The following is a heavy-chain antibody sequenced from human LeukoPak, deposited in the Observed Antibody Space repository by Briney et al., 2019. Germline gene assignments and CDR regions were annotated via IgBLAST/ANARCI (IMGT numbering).Heavy chain of an antibody. D-gene: IGHD1-26*01. J-gene: IGHJ4*02. CDR1: GFTFSSYG. CDR2: IWYDGSNK. Sequence: PGGSLRLSCAASGFTFSSYGMHWVRQAPGKGLEWVAGIWYDGSNKYYADSVKGRFTISRDNSKNTLYLQMNTLRAEDTAVYYCARVGIVGARAFDYWGQGTLVTVSS. V-gene: IGHV3-33*01. CDR3: ARVGIVGARAFDY.